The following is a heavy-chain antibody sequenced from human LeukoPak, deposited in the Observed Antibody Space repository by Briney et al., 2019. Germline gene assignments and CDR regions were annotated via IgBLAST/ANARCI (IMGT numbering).Heavy chain of an antibody. D-gene: IGHD1-26*01. CDR3: ARDLAIVGAKECAFDI. V-gene: IGHV1-18*04. CDR1: GYTFTGYY. CDR2: ISAYNGNT. Sequence: GASVKVSCKASGYTFTGYYMHWVRQAPGQGLEWMGWISAYNGNTNYAQKLQGRVTMTTDTSTSTAYMELRSLRSDDTAVYYCARDLAIVGAKECAFDIWGQGTMVTVSS. J-gene: IGHJ3*02.